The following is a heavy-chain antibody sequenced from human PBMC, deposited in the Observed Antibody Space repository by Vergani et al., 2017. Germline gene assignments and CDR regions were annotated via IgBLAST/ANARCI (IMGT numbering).Heavy chain of an antibody. CDR2: INPSGGST. CDR3: ARDHLLWFGKPLGGMDV. D-gene: IGHD3-10*01. J-gene: IGHJ6*02. CDR1: GYPFTSYY. Sequence: QVQLVQSGAEVKKPGASVKVSCKASGYPFTSYYMHWVRQAPGQGLEWMGIINPSGGSTSYAQKSQGRVIMTRDTSTSTVYMELSSLRSEDTAVYYCARDHLLWFGKPLGGMDVWGQGTTVTVSS. V-gene: IGHV1-46*01.